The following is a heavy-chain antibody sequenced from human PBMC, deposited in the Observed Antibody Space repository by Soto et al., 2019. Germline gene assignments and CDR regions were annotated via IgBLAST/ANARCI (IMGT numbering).Heavy chain of an antibody. Sequence: QMQLVESGGGVVQPGRSLRLSCAASGFTFSSYGMHWVRQAPGKGLEWVAVISYDGNNKYYVDSVKGRFTTSRDNSKNTLYLQMNSLRAEDTALYYCAKDLCYSDSGGLSFGMDVWGQGTTVTVSS. J-gene: IGHJ6*02. V-gene: IGHV3-30*18. CDR1: GFTFSSYG. D-gene: IGHD4-17*01. CDR2: ISYDGNNK. CDR3: AKDLCYSDSGGLSFGMDV.